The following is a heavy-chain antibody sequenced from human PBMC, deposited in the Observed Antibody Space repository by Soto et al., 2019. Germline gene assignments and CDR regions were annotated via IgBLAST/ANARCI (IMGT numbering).Heavy chain of an antibody. CDR1: GGSFSGYY. CDR3: ARGTALNLEVRDAAHDKYFFDY. J-gene: IGHJ4*02. D-gene: IGHD5-18*01. V-gene: IGHV4-34*01. Sequence: PSETLSLTCAVYGGSFSGYYWSWIRQTPGKGLEWIGEINHSGSSNQNPSLKSRVTILVDTSKNQFSLKLRSVTAADTAVYYCARGTALNLEVRDAAHDKYFFDYWGLGTLVTVSS. CDR2: INHSGSS.